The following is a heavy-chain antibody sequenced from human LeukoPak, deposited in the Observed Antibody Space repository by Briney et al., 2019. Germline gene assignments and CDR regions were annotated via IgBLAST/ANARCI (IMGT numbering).Heavy chain of an antibody. D-gene: IGHD2-2*01. V-gene: IGHV3-23*01. CDR3: ARLAAAINDY. CDR2: ISGSGGST. Sequence: GGTLRLSCAASGFTFSGYGMSWVRQAPGKGLEWASAISGSGGSTYYADSVKGRFTISRDNAKNTLYLQMNSLRSEDTAVYYCARLAAAINDYWGQGTLVTVSS. J-gene: IGHJ4*02. CDR1: GFTFSGYG.